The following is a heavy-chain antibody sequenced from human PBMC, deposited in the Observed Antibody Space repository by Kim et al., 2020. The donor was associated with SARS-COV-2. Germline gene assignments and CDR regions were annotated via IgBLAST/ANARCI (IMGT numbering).Heavy chain of an antibody. D-gene: IGHD6-19*01. Sequence: YADSVKGRFSISRDNAKNTLYLQMNSLRAEDTAVYYCARRASGWGFFDYWGQGTLVTVSS. J-gene: IGHJ4*02. CDR3: ARRASGWGFFDY. V-gene: IGHV3-23*05.